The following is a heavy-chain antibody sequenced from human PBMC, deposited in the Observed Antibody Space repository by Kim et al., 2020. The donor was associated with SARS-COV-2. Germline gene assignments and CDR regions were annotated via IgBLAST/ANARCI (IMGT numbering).Heavy chain of an antibody. D-gene: IGHD1-1*01. Sequence: YAQKFQGRVTITADESTSTAYMELSSLRSEDTAVYYCLYETTTDTNWFDPWGQGTLVTVSS. CDR3: LYETTTDTNWFDP. V-gene: IGHV1-69*01. J-gene: IGHJ5*02.